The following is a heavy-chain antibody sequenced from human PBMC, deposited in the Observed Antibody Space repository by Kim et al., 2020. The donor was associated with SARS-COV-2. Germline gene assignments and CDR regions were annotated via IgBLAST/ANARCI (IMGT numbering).Heavy chain of an antibody. D-gene: IGHD3-22*01. CDR2: ILDSGST. CDR1: GGSFSGSY. CDR3: ARGDSSADYYYYYGMDV. V-gene: IGHV4-34*01. Sequence: SETLSLTCGVYGGSFSGSYWSWIRQSPGKGLEWIGEILDSGSTKYNPSLKSRVTISVDKSMKQFSLNLSSMTAADTAVYYCARGDSSADYYYYYGMDVWGQGTAVSVSS. J-gene: IGHJ6*02.